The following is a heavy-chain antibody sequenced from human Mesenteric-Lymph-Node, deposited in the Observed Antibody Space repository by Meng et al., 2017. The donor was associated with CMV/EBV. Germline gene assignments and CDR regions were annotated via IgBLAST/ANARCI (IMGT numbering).Heavy chain of an antibody. V-gene: IGHV3-7*01. CDR3: ARLGDNFWSGPDAFDI. CDR2: IGRDGREK. J-gene: IGHJ3*02. D-gene: IGHD3-3*01. Sequence: GGSLRLSCAASGFTFSTYNMNWVRQTPGKGLEWVANIGRDGREKYYVDSVEGRFTVSRDNARNTMYLQIDSLRAEDTAVYYCARLGDNFWSGPDAFDIWGQGTMVTVSS. CDR1: GFTFSTYN.